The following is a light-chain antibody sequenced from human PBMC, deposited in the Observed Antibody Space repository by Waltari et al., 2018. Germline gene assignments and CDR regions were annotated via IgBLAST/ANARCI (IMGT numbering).Light chain of an antibody. Sequence: DIVLTQTPLSSPVTLGQPASISCRSSQSLVHSDGNTYLSWLQQRPGQPPRLLIYKVSNRESGVPDRISGSGSGTNFTLEISRVEAEDVAIYYCMQGTRWPYTFGQGTKLEIK. V-gene: IGKV2-24*01. J-gene: IGKJ2*01. CDR1: QSLVHSDGNTY. CDR3: MQGTRWPYT. CDR2: KVS.